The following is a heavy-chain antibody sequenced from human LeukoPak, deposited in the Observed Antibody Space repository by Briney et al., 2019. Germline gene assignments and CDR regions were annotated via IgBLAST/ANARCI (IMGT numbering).Heavy chain of an antibody. V-gene: IGHV1-2*04. CDR1: GYTFTGYY. Sequence: ASVKVSCKASGYTFTGYYMHWARQAPGQGLEWMGWINPNSGGTNYAQKFQGWVTMTRDTSISTAYMELSSLRSEDTAVYYCARNLNPRYYGMDVWGQGTTVTVSS. CDR3: ARNLNPRYYGMDV. J-gene: IGHJ6*02. CDR2: INPNSGGT.